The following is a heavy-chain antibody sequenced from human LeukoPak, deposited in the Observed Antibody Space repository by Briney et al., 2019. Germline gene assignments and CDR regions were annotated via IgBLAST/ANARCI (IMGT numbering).Heavy chain of an antibody. CDR3: AGVKNYANWFDP. J-gene: IGHJ5*02. Sequence: SETLSLTCAVYGGSFSGYYWSWIRQPPGKGLEWIGEINHSGSTNYNPSLKSRVTISVDTSKNQVSLMLSSVTAADTAVYYCAGVKNYANWFDPWGQGTLVTVSS. D-gene: IGHD3-16*01. CDR1: GGSFSGYY. CDR2: INHSGST. V-gene: IGHV4-34*01.